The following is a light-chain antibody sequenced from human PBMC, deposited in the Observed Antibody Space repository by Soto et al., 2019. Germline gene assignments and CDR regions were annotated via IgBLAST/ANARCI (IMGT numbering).Light chain of an antibody. CDR3: QQYGSSPWT. Sequence: EIVLTQSPGTLSLSPGERATLSCRASQSVSSSYLAWYQQKPGQAPRLLIYGASSRPTGIPDRFSGSGSGTDFHLTISRLEPEDLAVYYCQQYGSSPWTFAQGTKVEIK. V-gene: IGKV3-20*01. J-gene: IGKJ1*01. CDR2: GAS. CDR1: QSVSSSY.